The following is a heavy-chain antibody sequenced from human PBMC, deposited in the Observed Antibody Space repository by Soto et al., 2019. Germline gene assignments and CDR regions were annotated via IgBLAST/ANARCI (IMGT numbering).Heavy chain of an antibody. Sequence: ESGGGVVQPGRSLRLSCAASGFTFSSYGMHWVRQAPGKGLEWVAVISYDGSNKYYADSVKGRFTISRDNSKNTLYLQMNSLRAEDTAVYYCAKGDGDYELGRYYFDYWGQGTLVTVSS. D-gene: IGHD4-17*01. CDR1: GFTFSSYG. V-gene: IGHV3-30*18. CDR3: AKGDGDYELGRYYFDY. CDR2: ISYDGSNK. J-gene: IGHJ4*02.